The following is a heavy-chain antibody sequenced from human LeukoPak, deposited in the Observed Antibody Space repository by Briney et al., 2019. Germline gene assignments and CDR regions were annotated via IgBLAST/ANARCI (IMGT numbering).Heavy chain of an antibody. Sequence: GGSLRLSCSAPGFTFSSYAMHWVRQAPGKGLEYVSAISSNGGSTYYADSVKGRFTISRDNSKNTLYLQMSSLRAEDTAVYYCVKGMEDYDILTGVLDVWGQGTTVTVSS. CDR1: GFTFSSYA. V-gene: IGHV3-64D*06. J-gene: IGHJ6*02. D-gene: IGHD3-9*01. CDR2: ISSNGGST. CDR3: VKGMEDYDILTGVLDV.